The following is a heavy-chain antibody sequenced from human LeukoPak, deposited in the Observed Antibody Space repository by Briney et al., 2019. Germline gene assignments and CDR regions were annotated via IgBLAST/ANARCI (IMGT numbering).Heavy chain of an antibody. CDR2: IIPIFGTA. CDR3: ARGDYYYYYYMDV. D-gene: IGHD2-21*02. CDR1: GGTFSSYA. Sequence: SVKVSCKASGGTFSSYAISWVRQAPGQGLEWMGGIIPIFGTANYAQKFQGRVTITADESTSTAYMELSSLRSEDTAVYCCARGDYYYYYYMDVWGKGTTVTVSS. J-gene: IGHJ6*03. V-gene: IGHV1-69*13.